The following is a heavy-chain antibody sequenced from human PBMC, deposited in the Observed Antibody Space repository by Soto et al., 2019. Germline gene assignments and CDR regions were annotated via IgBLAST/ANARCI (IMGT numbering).Heavy chain of an antibody. CDR2: IYHSGTT. D-gene: IGHD2-15*01. V-gene: IGHV4-31*03. Sequence: PSETRSLTCSVSGASFSSGGYYWSWIRQHPLKGLEWIGYIYHSGTTYYNPSLESRVTISINTSENQFSLKLSSVTAADTAVYYCARWDFSTPITNYDYWGQGALVTVS. CDR3: ARWDFSTPITNYDY. J-gene: IGHJ4*02. CDR1: GASFSSGGYY.